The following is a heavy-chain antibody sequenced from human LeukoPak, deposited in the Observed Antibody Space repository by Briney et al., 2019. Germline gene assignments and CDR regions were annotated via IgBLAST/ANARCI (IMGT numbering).Heavy chain of an antibody. J-gene: IGHJ3*02. CDR3: ARDVNGRGDDSLDI. V-gene: IGHV1-8*01. CDR1: GYTFTSCV. D-gene: IGHD2-8*01. CDR2: MNPKSGNT. Sequence: ASVKVSCKASGYTFTSCVINWVRQASGQGLEWMGWMNPKSGNTGYAQKFYGRVIMTSNTSISTAYMEVSSLRFEDTAVYYCARDVNGRGDDSLDIWGQGTMVTVSS.